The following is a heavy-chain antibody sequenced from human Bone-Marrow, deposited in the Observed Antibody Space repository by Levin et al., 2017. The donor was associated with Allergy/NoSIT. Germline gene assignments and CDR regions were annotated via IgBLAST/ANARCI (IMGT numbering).Heavy chain of an antibody. J-gene: IGHJ4*02. D-gene: IGHD1-14*01. CDR2: INPNNGVT. V-gene: IGHV1-2*02. Sequence: PGESLKISCKPSGYTFSGYYMHWLRQVPGQGLEWMGWINPNNGVTKFAQKFQGRVTLTTDPSTSTAFMELSSLRSDDTAVFYCARGRSGITGTTYALGFWGQGTLVTVSS. CDR1: GYTFSGYY. CDR3: ARGRSGITGTTYALGF.